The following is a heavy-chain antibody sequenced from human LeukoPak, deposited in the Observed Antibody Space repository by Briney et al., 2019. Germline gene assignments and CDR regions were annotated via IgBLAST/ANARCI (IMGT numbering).Heavy chain of an antibody. Sequence: GGSLRLSCAGSGFTFSRFSMIWVRQAPGKGLEWVASISSGSHHKYHADSVKGRFTVSRDNDKNSLFLQMNSLRADDTAVYYCARDLDYYATDQWGQGTLVTVSS. V-gene: IGHV3-21*06. CDR1: GFTFSRFS. CDR3: ARDLDYYATDQ. CDR2: ISSGSHHK. J-gene: IGHJ5*02. D-gene: IGHD3/OR15-3a*01.